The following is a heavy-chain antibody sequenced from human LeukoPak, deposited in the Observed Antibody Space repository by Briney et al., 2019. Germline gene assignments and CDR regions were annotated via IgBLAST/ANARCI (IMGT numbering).Heavy chain of an antibody. CDR1: GFTFSDYY. J-gene: IGHJ4*02. CDR3: ARWSPLDY. V-gene: IGHV3-69-1*01. Sequence: GGSLRLSCAASGFTFSDYYMSWIRQAPGKGLEWVSSISSSSYIYYADSVKGRFTISRDNAKNSLYLQMNSLRAEDTAVYYCARWSPLDYWGQGTLVTVSS. CDR2: ISSSSYI.